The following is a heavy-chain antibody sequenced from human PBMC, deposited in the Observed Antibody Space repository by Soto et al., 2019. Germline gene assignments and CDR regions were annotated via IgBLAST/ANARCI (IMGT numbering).Heavy chain of an antibody. CDR1: GGNIRSYY. V-gene: IGHV4-59*08. J-gene: IGHJ5*02. D-gene: IGHD2-2*01. Sequence: SETQSLTSTVSGGNIRSYYWSWIRQPPGKGLEWIGYIYYSGSTNYNPSLKSRVTISVDTSKNQFSLKLSSVTAADTAVYYCARPRDCSSTSCYGALDPWGQGTLVTVSS. CDR2: IYYSGST. CDR3: ARPRDCSSTSCYGALDP.